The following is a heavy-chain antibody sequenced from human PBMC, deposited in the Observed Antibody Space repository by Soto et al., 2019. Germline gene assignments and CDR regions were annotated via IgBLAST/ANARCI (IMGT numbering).Heavy chain of an antibody. D-gene: IGHD1-26*01. V-gene: IGHV3-30*18. CDR3: ANGQVGATEAFDI. CDR2: ISYDGSNK. CDR1: GFTFSSYG. Sequence: PGGSLRLSCAASGFTFSSYGMHWVRQAPGKGLEWVAVISYDGSNKYYADSVKGRFTISRDNSKNTLYLQMNSLRAEDTAVYYCANGQVGATEAFDIWGQGTMVTVSS. J-gene: IGHJ3*02.